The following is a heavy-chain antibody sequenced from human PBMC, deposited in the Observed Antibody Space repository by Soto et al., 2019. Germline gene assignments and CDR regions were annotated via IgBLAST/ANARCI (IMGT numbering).Heavy chain of an antibody. D-gene: IGHD1-7*01. CDR2: IFHSGST. CDR1: GGSIISSSYY. Sequence: SETLSLTCTVSGGSIISSSYYWGWIRQPPGKGLEWIGSIFHSGSTFYNPSLKSRVTISVDTSKNQFSLELSSVTAADTAVYYCARQILTGTTSDYWGQGTLVTVSS. J-gene: IGHJ4*02. CDR3: ARQILTGTTSDY. V-gene: IGHV4-39*01.